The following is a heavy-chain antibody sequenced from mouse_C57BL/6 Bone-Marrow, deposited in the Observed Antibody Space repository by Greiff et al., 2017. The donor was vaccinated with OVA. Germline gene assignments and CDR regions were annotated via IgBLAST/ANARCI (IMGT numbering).Heavy chain of an antibody. Sequence: QVQLQQSGAELVKPGASVKLSCKASGYTFTSYWMHWVKQRPGQGLEWIGMIHPNSGSTNYNEKFKSKATLTVDKSSSTAYMQLSSLTSEDSAVYYCARGSFYRGFAYWGQGTLVTVSA. CDR1: GYTFTSYW. CDR2: IHPNSGST. CDR3: ARGSFYRGFAY. D-gene: IGHD2-14*01. V-gene: IGHV1-64*01. J-gene: IGHJ3*01.